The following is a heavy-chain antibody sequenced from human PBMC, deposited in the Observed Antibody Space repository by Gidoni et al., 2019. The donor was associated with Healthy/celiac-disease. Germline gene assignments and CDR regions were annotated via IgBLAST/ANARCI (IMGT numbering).Heavy chain of an antibody. CDR1: GYTFTGYY. D-gene: IGHD6-6*01. CDR3: ARVGTIAAPDGGFDY. V-gene: IGHV1-2*04. J-gene: IGHJ4*02. Sequence: QVQLVQSGAEVQKPGASVTVSCKASGYTFTGYYMHWVRQAPGQGLEWMGWINPNSGGTNYAQKFQGWVTMTRDTAISTAYMELSRLRSDDTAVYYCARVGTIAAPDGGFDYWGQGTLVTVSS. CDR2: INPNSGGT.